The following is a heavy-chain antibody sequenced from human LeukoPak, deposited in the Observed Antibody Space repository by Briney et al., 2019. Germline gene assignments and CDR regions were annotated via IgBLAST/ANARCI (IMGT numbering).Heavy chain of an antibody. V-gene: IGHV3-9*03. D-gene: IGHD3/OR15-3a*01. J-gene: IGHJ3*02. CDR3: AKGLGVASLIVDALDM. Sequence: GGSLRLSCAASGFTFHDYAMHWIRQVPGKGLEWVSGITWNSGSVLYADSVRGRFTISRDNAKNSLYLQMNSLRPEDMAFYYCAKGLGVASLIVDALDMWGQGTMVTV. CDR2: ITWNSGSV. CDR1: GFTFHDYA.